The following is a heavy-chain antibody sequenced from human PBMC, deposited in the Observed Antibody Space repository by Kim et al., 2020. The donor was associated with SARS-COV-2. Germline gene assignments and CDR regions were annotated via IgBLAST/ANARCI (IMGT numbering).Heavy chain of an antibody. D-gene: IGHD6-6*01. Sequence: SETLSLTCTVSGGSISSGGYYWSWIRQHPGKGLEWIGYIYYSGSTYYNPSLKSRVTISVDTSKNQFSLKLSSVTAADTAVYYCARDRRGGKQLAFHYFDYWGQGTLVTVSS. J-gene: IGHJ4*02. CDR3: ARDRRGGKQLAFHYFDY. CDR2: IYYSGST. V-gene: IGHV4-31*03. CDR1: GGSISSGGYY.